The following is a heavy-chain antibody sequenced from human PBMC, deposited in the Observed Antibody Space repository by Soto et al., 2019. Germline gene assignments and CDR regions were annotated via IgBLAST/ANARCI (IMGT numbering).Heavy chain of an antibody. V-gene: IGHV4-59*01. D-gene: IGHD3-3*01. J-gene: IGHJ6*03. CDR2: IYYSGST. Sequence: SETLSLTCTVSGGSISSSYWSWIRQPPGKGLEWIGYIYYSGSTNYNPSLKSRVTISVDTSKNQFSLKLSSVTAADTAVYYCARTYYDFWSGSLGYYYYYMDVWGKGTTVTVSS. CDR3: ARTYYDFWSGSLGYYYYYMDV. CDR1: GGSISSSY.